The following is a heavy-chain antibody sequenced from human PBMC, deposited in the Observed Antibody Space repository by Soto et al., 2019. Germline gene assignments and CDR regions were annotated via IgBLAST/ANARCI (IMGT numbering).Heavy chain of an antibody. CDR2: ISNSDYTT. Sequence: EGSLRRSCVDSGISLSYNYMAWIRQAPGKGLEWLSYISNSDYTTYYTDSVKGRFTISRDNAKNSLYLQLNGLRVEDTAVYYCASGKWSLDYWGQGILVTVSS. J-gene: IGHJ4*02. D-gene: IGHD2-15*01. V-gene: IGHV3-11*01. CDR3: ASGKWSLDY. CDR1: GISLSYNY.